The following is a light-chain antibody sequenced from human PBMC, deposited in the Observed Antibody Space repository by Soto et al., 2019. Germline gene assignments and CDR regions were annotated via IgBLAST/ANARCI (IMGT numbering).Light chain of an antibody. CDR3: CSYAGSRVV. J-gene: IGLJ2*01. CDR2: EGS. V-gene: IGLV2-23*01. CDR1: SSDVGSYNL. Sequence: QSVLTQPASVSGSPGQSITISCTGTSSDVGSYNLVSWYQQHPGKAPKLMIYEGSKRPSGVSNRFSGSKSGNTASLTISGLQAEDEADYDCCSYAGSRVVFGGGTKVTVL.